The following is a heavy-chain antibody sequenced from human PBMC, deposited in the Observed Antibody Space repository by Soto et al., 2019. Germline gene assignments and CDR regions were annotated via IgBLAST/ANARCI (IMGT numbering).Heavy chain of an antibody. V-gene: IGHV3-11*01. CDR2: ISSSDNII. J-gene: IGHJ4*02. CDR3: ARDRGYYDSSGYFDF. Sequence: HVQLVESGGGLVKPGGSLRLSCGASGFTFSDYYMSWIRQAPGKGLEWVSYISSSDNIIYYADSVKGRFTISRDNAKSSLSLQMNSLRAEDSAVSYCARDRGYYDSSGYFDFWGQGTPVTVSS. CDR1: GFTFSDYY. D-gene: IGHD3-22*01.